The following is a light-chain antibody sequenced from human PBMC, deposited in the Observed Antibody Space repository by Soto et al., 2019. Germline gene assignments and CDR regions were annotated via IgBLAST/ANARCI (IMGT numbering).Light chain of an antibody. J-gene: IGKJ1*01. V-gene: IGKV3-15*01. Sequence: VMTQSPATLSVSPGERATLSCWASETVATNLAWYQQKPGQAPRLLISGASTRAAGISDRLRGSGSGTEFTLTIRSLRSEDSAIYYCQQYFEWPPMTFGQGTKVEI. CDR2: GAS. CDR3: QQYFEWPPMT. CDR1: ETVATN.